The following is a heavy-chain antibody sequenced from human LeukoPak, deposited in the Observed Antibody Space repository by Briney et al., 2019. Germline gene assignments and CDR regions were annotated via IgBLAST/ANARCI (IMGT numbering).Heavy chain of an antibody. Sequence: PSGSLSLSCAVSGFTFSSYGMHWVRQAPGKGLEWVAFIRYDGSNKYYADSVKGRFTISRDNTKNTLYLLMNRLRAEDTAVYYCAKTVPAAQSREYSYGRLGDGFDYWGQGTLVTVSS. CDR1: GFTFSSYG. D-gene: IGHD5-18*01. J-gene: IGHJ4*02. CDR3: AKTVPAAQSREYSYGRLGDGFDY. V-gene: IGHV3-30*02. CDR2: IRYDGSNK.